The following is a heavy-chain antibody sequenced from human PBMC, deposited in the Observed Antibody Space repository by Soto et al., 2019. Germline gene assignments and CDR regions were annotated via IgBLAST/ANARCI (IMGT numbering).Heavy chain of an antibody. CDR1: GGSISSGGYY. Sequence: QVQLQESGPGLVKPSQTLSLTCTVSGGSISSGGYYWSWIRQHPGKGLEWIGYIYYSGSTYYNPSLKSRVTRSVDTSKNQFSLKLSSVTAADTAVYYCARFWAAAGTDAFDIWGQGTMVTVSS. J-gene: IGHJ3*02. D-gene: IGHD6-13*01. V-gene: IGHV4-31*03. CDR3: ARFWAAAGTDAFDI. CDR2: IYYSGST.